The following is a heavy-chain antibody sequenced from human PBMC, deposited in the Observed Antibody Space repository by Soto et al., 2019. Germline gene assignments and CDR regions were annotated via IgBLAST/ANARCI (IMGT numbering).Heavy chain of an antibody. CDR2: ISAYNGNT. V-gene: IGHV1-18*01. D-gene: IGHD3-9*01. CDR1: GYTFTSYG. Sequence: ALVKVSCKASGYTFTSYGISWVRQAPGQGLEWMGWISAYNGNTNYAQKLQGRVTMTTDTSTSTAYMELRSLRSDDTAVYYCARDGGGYFDWLGPHTANYYYYMDVWGKGTTVTVSS. CDR3: ARDGGGYFDWLGPHTANYYYYMDV. J-gene: IGHJ6*03.